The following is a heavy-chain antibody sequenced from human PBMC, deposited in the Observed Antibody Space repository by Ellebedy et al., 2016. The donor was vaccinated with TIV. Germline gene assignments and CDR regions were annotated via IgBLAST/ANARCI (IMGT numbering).Heavy chain of an antibody. J-gene: IGHJ6*02. CDR2: VSAYSGNT. CDR3: ARYSGSGTYYRNGMDV. V-gene: IGHV1-18*01. CDR1: GYTFIDYG. D-gene: IGHD3-10*01. Sequence: AASVKVSCKSSGYTFIDYGVTWVRQDPGQGLDWMGWVSAYSGNTNYAENLQGRVTMTTDTSTDTAYMELRSLRSDDTAVYFCARYSGSGTYYRNGMDVWGQGTTVTVSS.